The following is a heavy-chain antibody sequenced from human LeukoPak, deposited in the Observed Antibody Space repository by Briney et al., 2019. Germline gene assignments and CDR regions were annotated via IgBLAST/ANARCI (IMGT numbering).Heavy chain of an antibody. J-gene: IGHJ4*02. CDR1: GFIFNDFW. D-gene: IGHD6-13*01. Sequence: GGSLRLSCTASGFIFNDFWMSWVRQAPGEGLEWVANIRQDGGAKNYVNSVKGRFTISRDNAKKSLYLQMNSLRAEDTAVYYCAPPPIAATGNWGQGTLVTVSS. V-gene: IGHV3-7*01. CDR2: IRQDGGAK. CDR3: APPPIAATGN.